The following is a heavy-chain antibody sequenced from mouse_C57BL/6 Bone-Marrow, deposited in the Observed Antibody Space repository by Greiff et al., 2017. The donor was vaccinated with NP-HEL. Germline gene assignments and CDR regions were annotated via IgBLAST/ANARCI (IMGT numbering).Heavy chain of an antibody. V-gene: IGHV7-3*01. CDR3: ARYRGYDPYAMDY. D-gene: IGHD2-2*01. CDR1: GFTFTDYY. J-gene: IGHJ4*01. Sequence: EVHLVESGGGLVQPGGSLSLSCAASGFTFTDYYMSWVRQPPGKALEWLGFIRNKANGYTTEYSASVKGRFTISRDNSQSILYLQMNALRAEDSATYYCARYRGYDPYAMDYWGQGTSVTVSS. CDR2: IRNKANGYTT.